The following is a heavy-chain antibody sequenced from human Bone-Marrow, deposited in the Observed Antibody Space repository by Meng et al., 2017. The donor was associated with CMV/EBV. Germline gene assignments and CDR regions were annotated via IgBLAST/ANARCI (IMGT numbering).Heavy chain of an antibody. V-gene: IGHV3-9*01. Sequence: SLKISCAASGFTFDDYAMHWVRQAPGKGLEWVSGITWNSGNIGYADSVKGRFTISRDNAKNSLYLQMSSLRAEDTAVYYCAKRSPAAIGDVWGQGTTVTVSS. CDR3: AKRSPAAIGDV. CDR2: ITWNSGNI. J-gene: IGHJ6*02. CDR1: GFTFDDYA. D-gene: IGHD2-2*01.